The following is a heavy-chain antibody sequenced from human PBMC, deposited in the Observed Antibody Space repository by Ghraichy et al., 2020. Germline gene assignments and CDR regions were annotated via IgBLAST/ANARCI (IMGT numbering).Heavy chain of an antibody. D-gene: IGHD3-16*01. CDR3: ARVKWRGDPFPYYGMDI. CDR1: NGSFSGYY. J-gene: IGHJ6*02. V-gene: IGHV4-34*01. Sequence: SQTLSLTCAVYNGSFSGYYWSWIRQSPGKGLEWIGEIDQSGDTYYAPSLRGRVTLSVDTSKSQFFLKVTSLTAADTAVYYCARVKWRGDPFPYYGMDIWGQGTAVTVSS. CDR2: IDQSGDT.